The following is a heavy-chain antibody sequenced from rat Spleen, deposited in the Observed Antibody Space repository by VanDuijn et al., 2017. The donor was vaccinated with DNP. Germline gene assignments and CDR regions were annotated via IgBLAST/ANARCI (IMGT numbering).Heavy chain of an antibody. CDR1: GFTFSKYY. V-gene: IGHV5-22*01. J-gene: IGHJ2*01. CDR3: VRWNSGHFDY. CDR2: IGSDGYAP. Sequence: EVQLVETGGGLVQPGRSMKLSCVASGFTFSKYYMAWVRQAPTKGLEWVAYIGSDGYAPYYGDSVKGRFTISRYNTKSTLYLQMNSLRSEDMATYYCVRWNSGHFDYWGQGVMVTVSS. D-gene: IGHD4-3*01.